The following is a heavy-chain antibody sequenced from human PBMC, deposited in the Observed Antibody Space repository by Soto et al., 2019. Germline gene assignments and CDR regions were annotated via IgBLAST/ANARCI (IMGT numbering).Heavy chain of an antibody. CDR3: ARADPQLDYYYGMDV. CDR2: ISSSSSYI. Sequence: EVQLVESGGGLVKPGGSLRLSCAASGFTFSSYSMNWVRQAPGKGLEWVSSISSSSSYIYYADSVKGRFTISRDNAKNSLYLQMNSLRAEDTAVYYCARADPQLDYYYGMDVLGQGTTVTVSS. V-gene: IGHV3-21*01. J-gene: IGHJ6*02. CDR1: GFTFSSYS.